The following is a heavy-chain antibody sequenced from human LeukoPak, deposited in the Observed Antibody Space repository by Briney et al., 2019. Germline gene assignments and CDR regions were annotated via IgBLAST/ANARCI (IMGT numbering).Heavy chain of an antibody. CDR1: GGSISGYY. CDR2: VYYSGRT. CDR3: TRLGLGDEACWFDP. Sequence: SETLSLTCTVSGGSISGYYWSWIRQPPGKGLEWIGFVYYSGRTSYNPSLKSRVTISVDTSQSQFSLRLSSVTAADTAMYYCTRLGLGDEACWFDPWGQGTLVTVSS. V-gene: IGHV4-59*01. D-gene: IGHD3-10*01. J-gene: IGHJ5*02.